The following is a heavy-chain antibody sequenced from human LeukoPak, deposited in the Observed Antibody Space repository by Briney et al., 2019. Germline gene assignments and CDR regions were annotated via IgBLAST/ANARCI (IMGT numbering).Heavy chain of an antibody. J-gene: IGHJ5*02. D-gene: IGHD3-10*01. CDR3: AKDGPYGSGSHNWFDP. V-gene: IGHV3-23*01. Sequence: GGSLRLSCAASGFTFSSYAMSWVRQAPGKGLEWVSAISGSGGSTYYADSVKGRFTISRDNSKNTLYPQMNSLRAEDTAVYYCAKDGPYGSGSHNWFDPWGQGTLVTVSS. CDR2: ISGSGGST. CDR1: GFTFSSYA.